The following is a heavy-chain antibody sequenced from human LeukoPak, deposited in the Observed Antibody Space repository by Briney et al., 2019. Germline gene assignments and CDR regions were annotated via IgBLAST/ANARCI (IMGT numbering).Heavy chain of an antibody. CDR3: ARRHHYYYYMDV. J-gene: IGHJ6*03. Sequence: RSETLSLTCTVSGGTVSSYYWSWVRQPPGKRLEWFGYIYNSGGTNYNPSLNGRVTISVDTSKNQFSLNLSSVTAADTAVYYCARRHHYYYYMDVWGKGTTVTVSS. CDR2: IYNSGGT. V-gene: IGHV4-4*09. CDR1: GGTVSSYY.